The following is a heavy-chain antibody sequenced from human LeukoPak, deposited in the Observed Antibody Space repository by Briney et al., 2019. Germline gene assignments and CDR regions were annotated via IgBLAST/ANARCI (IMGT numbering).Heavy chain of an antibody. D-gene: IGHD6-13*01. J-gene: IGHJ4*02. Sequence: PSETLSLTCAVYGGSFSGYYWSWIRQPPGKGLEWTGEINHSGSTNYNPSLKRRVTISVDTSKNQFSLKLSSVTAADTAVYYCARLSGIAAAVVMGGFDYWGQGTLVTVSS. CDR1: GGSFSGYY. CDR2: INHSGST. V-gene: IGHV4-34*01. CDR3: ARLSGIAAAVVMGGFDY.